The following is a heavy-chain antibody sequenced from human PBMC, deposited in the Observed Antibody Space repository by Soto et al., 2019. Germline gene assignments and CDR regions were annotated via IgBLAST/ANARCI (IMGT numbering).Heavy chain of an antibody. J-gene: IGHJ4*02. CDR2: ISSSSTI. CDR1: GFTFSSYS. Sequence: GGSLRPSCATSGFTFSSYSMNWVRQAPGKGLEWVSYISSSSTIYYADSVKGRFTISRDNAKNSLYLQMNSLRAEDTAVYYCARDLNYGLFDYWGQGT. CDR3: ARDLNYGLFDY. V-gene: IGHV3-48*01. D-gene: IGHD4-17*01.